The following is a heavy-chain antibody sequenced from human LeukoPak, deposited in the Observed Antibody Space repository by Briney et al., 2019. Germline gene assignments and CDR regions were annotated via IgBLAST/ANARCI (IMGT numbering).Heavy chain of an antibody. CDR2: ISAYNGNT. J-gene: IGHJ6*02. Sequence: ASVKVSCTASGYTFNTYGISWVRQAPGQGLEWMGWISAYNGNTNYAQKLQGRVTMTTDTSTSTDYMALRSLRSDDTAVYYCARDGVPATSGGYSYYPYFAMDVWGQGTTVTVSS. D-gene: IGHD1-26*01. CDR3: ARDGVPATSGGYSYYPYFAMDV. CDR1: GYTFNTYG. V-gene: IGHV1-18*01.